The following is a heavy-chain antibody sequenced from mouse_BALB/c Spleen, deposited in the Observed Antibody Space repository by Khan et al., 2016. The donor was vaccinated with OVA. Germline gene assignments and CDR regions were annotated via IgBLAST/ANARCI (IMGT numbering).Heavy chain of an antibody. V-gene: IGHV5-4*02. Sequence: EVALVESGGGLVKPGGSLKLSCAASGFTFSDYYMYWVRQTPEQRLEWVATISDGGSFTSYPVSVKCRFPISRYNAKNNLYLQLSSLKSEDTAMYYGARGGKTPYFDYWGQGTTLTVSS. CDR2: ISDGGSFT. CDR1: GFTFSDYY. J-gene: IGHJ2*01. CDR3: ARGGKTPYFDY.